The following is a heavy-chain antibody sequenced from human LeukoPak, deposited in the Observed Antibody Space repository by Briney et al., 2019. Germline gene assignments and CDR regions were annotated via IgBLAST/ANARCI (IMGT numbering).Heavy chain of an antibody. D-gene: IGHD3-16*02. CDR1: GFTFSSYA. V-gene: IGHV3-30*19. CDR3: ARGHDYVWGSYRPTHDAFDI. CDR2: ISYDGSNK. Sequence: GGSLRLSCAASGFTFSSYAFHWVRQAPGKGLEWVAVISYDGSNKYYADSVKGRFTISRDNSKNTLYLQMNSLRAEDTAVYYCARGHDYVWGSYRPTHDAFDIWGQGTMVTVSS. J-gene: IGHJ3*02.